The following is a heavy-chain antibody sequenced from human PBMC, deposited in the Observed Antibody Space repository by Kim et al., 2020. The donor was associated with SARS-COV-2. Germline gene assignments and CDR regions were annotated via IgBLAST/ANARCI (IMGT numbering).Heavy chain of an antibody. D-gene: IGHD6-19*01. J-gene: IGHJ4*02. CDR3: ARAVAGMIRGFDY. V-gene: IGHV7-4-1*02. Sequence: YAQGFTGRFVFSLDPSVSTAYLQISSLKAEDTAVYYCARAVAGMIRGFDYWGQGTLVTVSS.